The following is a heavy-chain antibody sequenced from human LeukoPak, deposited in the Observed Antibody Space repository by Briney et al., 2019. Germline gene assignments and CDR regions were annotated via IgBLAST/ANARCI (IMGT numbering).Heavy chain of an antibody. D-gene: IGHD3-22*01. Sequence: SETLSLTCAVYGGSFSGYYWSWIRQPPGKGLEWIGEINHSGSTNYNPSLKSRVTISVDTSKNQFSLKLSSVTAADTAVYYCARIRITMIVVVMRNAFDIWGQGTVVTVSS. CDR3: ARIRITMIVVVMRNAFDI. V-gene: IGHV4-34*01. CDR2: INHSGST. CDR1: GGSFSGYY. J-gene: IGHJ3*02.